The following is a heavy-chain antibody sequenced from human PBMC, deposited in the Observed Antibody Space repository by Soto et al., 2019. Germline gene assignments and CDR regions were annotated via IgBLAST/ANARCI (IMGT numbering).Heavy chain of an antibody. D-gene: IGHD3-10*01. CDR2: IRSKPYDGTT. V-gene: IGHV3-49*03. J-gene: IGHJ6*02. CDR1: GFTFGDYA. Sequence: PGWSLRLSCTASGFTFGDYAMSWFRQAPGKGLEWVGFIRSKPYDGTTEYAASAKGRFTISRDDSKSIAYLQMNSLKTEDTAVYYCANDLFSMVRGASYYSSGMDVWGQGTTVTVSS. CDR3: ANDLFSMVRGASYYSSGMDV.